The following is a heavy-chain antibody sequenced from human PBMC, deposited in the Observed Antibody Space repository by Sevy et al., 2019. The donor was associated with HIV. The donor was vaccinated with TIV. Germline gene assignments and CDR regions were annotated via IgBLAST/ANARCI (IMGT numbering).Heavy chain of an antibody. V-gene: IGHV3-48*02. CDR1: GFTFSSYS. Sequence: GGSLRLSCAASGFTFSSYSMNWVRQAPVKGLEWVSSSSRSSSTIYYADSVKGRFTISRDNAKNSLYLQMNSLRDEDTAVYYCAREQKMYDSSGYYFHFDYWGQGTLVTVSS. CDR2: SSRSSSTI. CDR3: AREQKMYDSSGYYFHFDY. J-gene: IGHJ4*02. D-gene: IGHD3-22*01.